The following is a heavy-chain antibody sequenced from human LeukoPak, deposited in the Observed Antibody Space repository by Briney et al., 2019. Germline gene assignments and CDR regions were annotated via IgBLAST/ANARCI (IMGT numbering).Heavy chain of an antibody. J-gene: IGHJ5*02. CDR3: ARRPQYDYVWGSYLYTSDLLWFDP. Sequence: SETLSLTCAVYGVSFSGYYWSWIRQPPGKGLEWIGEIDHSGSTNYNPSLKSRVTISVDTSKNQFSLNLSSVTAADTAVYYCARRPQYDYVWGSYLYTSDLLWFDPWGQGTLVTVSS. V-gene: IGHV4-34*01. CDR2: IDHSGST. D-gene: IGHD3-16*02. CDR1: GVSFSGYY.